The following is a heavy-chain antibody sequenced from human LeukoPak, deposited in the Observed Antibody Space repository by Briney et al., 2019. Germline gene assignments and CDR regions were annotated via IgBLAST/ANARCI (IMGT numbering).Heavy chain of an antibody. Sequence: GGSLRLSCAASGFSFSSYAMSWVRQAPGKGLEWVSEVSGGGDTTYTAASVRGRFTISRDNSKNTIYLQMNTLITEDTALYYCAGISYSGTWPVGYWGQGTLVTVSS. J-gene: IGHJ4*02. D-gene: IGHD6-6*01. CDR1: GFSFSSYA. CDR3: AGISYSGTWPVGY. CDR2: VSGGGDTT. V-gene: IGHV3-23*01.